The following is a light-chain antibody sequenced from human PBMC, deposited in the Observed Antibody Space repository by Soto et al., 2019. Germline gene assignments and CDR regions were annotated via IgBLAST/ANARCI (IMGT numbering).Light chain of an antibody. CDR2: DAS. CDR3: QQRSNWFT. CDR1: QSVSSY. V-gene: IGKV3-11*01. Sequence: EIVLTQSPATLSLSPGERATLSCRASQSVSSYLAWYQQKPGQAPRLLIYDASNRATGIPARFSGSGSGTDFTLTISSLEPEDFAVYYCQQRSNWFTFGPGTNVDI. J-gene: IGKJ3*01.